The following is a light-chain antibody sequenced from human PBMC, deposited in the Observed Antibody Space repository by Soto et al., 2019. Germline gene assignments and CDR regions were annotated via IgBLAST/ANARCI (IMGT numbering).Light chain of an antibody. J-gene: IGLJ2*01. Sequence: QAVVTQPPSVSAAPGQKFTISCSGSSSNIGNNYVSWYQQLPGTAPKLLIYDNNKRPSGIPDRFSGSKSGTSATLGITGLQTGDEADYYCGTWDSSLSVVVFGGGTKVTVL. CDR1: SSNIGNNY. CDR2: DNN. V-gene: IGLV1-51*01. CDR3: GTWDSSLSVVV.